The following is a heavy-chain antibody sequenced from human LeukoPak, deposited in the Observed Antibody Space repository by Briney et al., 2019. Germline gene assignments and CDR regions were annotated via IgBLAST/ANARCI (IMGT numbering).Heavy chain of an antibody. J-gene: IGHJ3*02. D-gene: IGHD1-7*01. CDR1: GFTFSSYW. CDR2: INSDGSST. Sequence: GGSLRLSCAASGFTFSSYWMHWVRQAPGKGLVWVSRINSDGSSTSYADSVKGRFTISRDNAKNTLYLQMNSLRAEDTAVYCCARALYNWNYGALGAFDIWGQGTMVTVSS. V-gene: IGHV3-74*01. CDR3: ARALYNWNYGALGAFDI.